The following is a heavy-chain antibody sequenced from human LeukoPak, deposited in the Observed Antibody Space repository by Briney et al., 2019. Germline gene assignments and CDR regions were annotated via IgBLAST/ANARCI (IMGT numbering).Heavy chain of an antibody. J-gene: IGHJ3*02. CDR1: GGTFSNYA. D-gene: IGHD3/OR15-3a*01. V-gene: IGHV1-69*13. CDR3: ARKSQGLHYAFDI. CDR2: IIPIFGTA. Sequence: SVKVSCKASGGTFSNYAISWVRQAPGQGLEWMGGIIPIFGTANYAQKFQGRVTITADESTSTAYMELSSLRSEDTAVCYCARKSQGLHYAFDIWGQGTMVTVSS.